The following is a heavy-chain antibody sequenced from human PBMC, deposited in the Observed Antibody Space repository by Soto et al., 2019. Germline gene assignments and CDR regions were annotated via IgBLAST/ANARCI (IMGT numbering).Heavy chain of an antibody. CDR2: IRSKAYGGTT. CDR1: GFTFGDYA. V-gene: IGHV3-49*03. J-gene: IGHJ4*02. CDR3: AKDRLGGNFDY. Sequence: GGSLRLSCTASGFTFGDYAMSWFRQAPGKGLEWVGFIRSKAYGGTTEYAASVKGRFTISRDNSKNTLYLQMNSLRVEDTAVYYCAKDRLGGNFDYWGQGTQVTVSS.